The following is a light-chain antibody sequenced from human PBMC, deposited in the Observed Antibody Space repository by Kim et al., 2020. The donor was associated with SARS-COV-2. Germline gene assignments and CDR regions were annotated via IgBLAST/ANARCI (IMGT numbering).Light chain of an antibody. V-gene: IGKV3-15*01. CDR3: QQYMNRPPSS. CDR2: GAS. Sequence: SPGKRVTLSCMARHILSDTLAWYQQKPGQAPRLLIYGASTRTTGVPARFSGSGSGTEFTLTISSLQSEDCAFYYYQQYMNRPPSSFGGGTKVDIK. CDR1: HILSDT. J-gene: IGKJ4*02.